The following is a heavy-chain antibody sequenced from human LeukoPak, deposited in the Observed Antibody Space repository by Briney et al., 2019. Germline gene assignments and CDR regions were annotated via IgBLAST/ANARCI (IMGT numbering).Heavy chain of an antibody. Sequence: TSETLSLTCAVYGGSFSGYYWSWIRQPPGKGLEWIGEINHSGSTNYNPSLKSRVTISVGTSKDQFSLRLSSVTAADTAVYYCARARVRSYSYDSDGSYTSDWIFDLWGRGTLVTVSS. V-gene: IGHV4-34*01. J-gene: IGHJ2*01. D-gene: IGHD3-22*01. CDR2: INHSGST. CDR1: GGSFSGYY. CDR3: ARARVRSYSYDSDGSYTSDWIFDL.